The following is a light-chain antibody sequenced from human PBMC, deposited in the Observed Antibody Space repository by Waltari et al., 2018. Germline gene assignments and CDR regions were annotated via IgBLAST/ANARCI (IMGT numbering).Light chain of an antibody. CDR1: QYISNN. V-gene: IGKV3-15*01. CDR3: QQYNTWPPST. Sequence: EIVMTQSPAALSVSPGERATLSCRASQYISNNLAWYQHKPGQPLRLLISGASTRATVVPARLSGSGSGTEFSLTISSLQSDDSAIYFCQQYNTWPPSTFGQGTKLEIK. J-gene: IGKJ2*02. CDR2: GAS.